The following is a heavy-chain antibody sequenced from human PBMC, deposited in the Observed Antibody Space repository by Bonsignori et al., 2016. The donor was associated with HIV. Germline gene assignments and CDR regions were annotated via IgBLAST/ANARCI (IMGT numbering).Heavy chain of an antibody. V-gene: IGHV4-38-2*02. CDR2: IYYSGST. Sequence: QVQLQESGPGLVKPSETLSLTCTVSGYSISSGYYWSWIRQPPGKGLEWIGTIYYSGSTYYNMSLKSRVTISIDTSKNQFSLKVRSVTAADTAVYYCARADGIAARRLDYWGQGTLVTVSS. CDR3: ARADGIAARRLDY. CDR1: GYSISSGYY. J-gene: IGHJ4*02. D-gene: IGHD6-6*01.